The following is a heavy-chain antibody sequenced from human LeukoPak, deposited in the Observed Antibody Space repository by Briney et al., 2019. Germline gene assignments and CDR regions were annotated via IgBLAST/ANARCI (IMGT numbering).Heavy chain of an antibody. CDR3: ARDPGHYDFWSGYPD. CDR1: GYTFTSYY. Sequence: VASVKVSCKASGYTFTSYYMHWVRQAPGQGLEWMGIINPSGGSTSYAQKFQGRVTMTRDTSTSTVYMELSSLRSEDTAVYYCARDPGHYDFWSGYPDWGRGTLVTVSS. D-gene: IGHD3-3*01. CDR2: INPSGGST. V-gene: IGHV1-46*01. J-gene: IGHJ4*02.